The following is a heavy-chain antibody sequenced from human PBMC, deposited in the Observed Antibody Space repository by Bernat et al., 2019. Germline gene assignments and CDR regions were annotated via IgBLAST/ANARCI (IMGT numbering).Heavy chain of an antibody. J-gene: IGHJ4*02. CDR3: ARRIAVAGTDYFDY. CDR1: GGSLSSSSYY. CDR2: IYYSGST. Sequence: QLQLQESGPGLVKPSETLSLTCTVSGGSLSSSSYYWGWIRQPPGKGLEWIGSIYYSGSTYYNPSLKSRVTISVDTSKNQFSLKLSSVTAADTAVYYCARRIAVAGTDYFDYWGQGTLVTVSS. V-gene: IGHV4-39*01. D-gene: IGHD6-19*01.